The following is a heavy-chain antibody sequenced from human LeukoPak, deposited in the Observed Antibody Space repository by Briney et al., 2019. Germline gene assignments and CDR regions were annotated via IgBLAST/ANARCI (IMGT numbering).Heavy chain of an antibody. CDR2: FDPEDGET. D-gene: IGHD3-16*02. V-gene: IGHV1-24*01. Sequence: GASVKVSCKVSGYTLTELSMHWVRQAPGKGLEWMGGFDPEDGETIYAQKFQGRVTMTEDTSTDTAYMELSSLRSEDTAVYYCATATYYDYVWGSYQTRIGAFDIWGQGTMVTVSS. CDR3: ATATYYDYVWGSYQTRIGAFDI. CDR1: GYTLTELS. J-gene: IGHJ3*02.